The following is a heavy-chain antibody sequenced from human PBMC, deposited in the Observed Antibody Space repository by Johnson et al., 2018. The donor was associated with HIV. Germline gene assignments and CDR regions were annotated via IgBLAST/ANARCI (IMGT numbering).Heavy chain of an antibody. CDR3: ARLGPHDAFDI. D-gene: IGHD1-26*01. V-gene: IGHV3-13*01. CDR1: GFTFSTYD. CDR2: LGTAGDI. J-gene: IGHJ3*02. Sequence: VQLVESGGGVVQPGGSLRLSCAASGFTFSTYDMYWVRQPTGKGLEWVSILGTAGDINYPGSVKGRFTISRENAKSTLYLQMNSLRAEDSAVYYCARLGPHDAFDIWGQGTMVTVSS.